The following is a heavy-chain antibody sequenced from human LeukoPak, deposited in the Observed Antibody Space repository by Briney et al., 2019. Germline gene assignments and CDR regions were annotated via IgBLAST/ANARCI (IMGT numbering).Heavy chain of an antibody. CDR2: IYYSGTT. V-gene: IGHV4-59*01. CDR1: GGSFSAYY. CDR3: ARGVYIAAAQYGY. J-gene: IGHJ4*02. D-gene: IGHD6-13*01. Sequence: SETLSLTCAVSGGSFSAYYWTWIRQPPGKGLEWIGYIYYSGTTNYNPSLKSRVTISVDTSKNQFSLKLSSVTAADTAVYYCARGVYIAAAQYGYWGQGTLVTVSS.